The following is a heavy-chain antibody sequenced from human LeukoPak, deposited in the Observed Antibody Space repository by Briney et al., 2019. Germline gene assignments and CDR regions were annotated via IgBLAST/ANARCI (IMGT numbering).Heavy chain of an antibody. J-gene: IGHJ6*03. CDR3: ARMAQSRPSYYMDV. V-gene: IGHV4-61*02. Sequence: KPSETLSLTCTVSGGSISSGSYYWSWIRQPAGKGLEWIGRIYTSGSTNYNPSLKSRVTISVDTSKNQFSLKLSSVTAADTAVYYCARMAQSRPSYYMDVWGKGTTVTISS. D-gene: IGHD5-24*01. CDR1: GGSISSGSYY. CDR2: IYTSGST.